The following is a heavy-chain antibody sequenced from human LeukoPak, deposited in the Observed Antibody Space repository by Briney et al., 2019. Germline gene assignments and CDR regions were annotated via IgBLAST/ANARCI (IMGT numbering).Heavy chain of an antibody. CDR2: IRFDGSNK. CDR3: AKDGGGGYDWFDP. J-gene: IGHJ5*02. V-gene: IGHV3-30*02. D-gene: IGHD5-12*01. Sequence: SGGSLRLSCAASGFNFSNYGMHWVRQAPGKGLEWVAFIRFDGSNKYDADSVKGRFTISRDNSKNTLYLQMNSLRTEDTAVYYCAKDGGGGYDWFDPWGQGNLVTVSS. CDR1: GFNFSNYG.